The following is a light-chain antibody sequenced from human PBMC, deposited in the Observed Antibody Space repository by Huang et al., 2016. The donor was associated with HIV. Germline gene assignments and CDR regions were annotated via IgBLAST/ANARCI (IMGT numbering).Light chain of an antibody. Sequence: RVTVTCRASESIGSWLAWYQQKPGKAPKLRIYKASTSTSDVPSRFSGSGSGTQFSLIISSLQPDDFATYYCQQYSTSMYSFGQGTKVEIK. V-gene: IGKV1-5*03. CDR3: QQYSTSMYS. CDR2: KAS. CDR1: ESIGSW. J-gene: IGKJ2*01.